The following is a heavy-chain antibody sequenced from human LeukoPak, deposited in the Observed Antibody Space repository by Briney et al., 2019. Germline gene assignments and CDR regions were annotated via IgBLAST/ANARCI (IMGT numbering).Heavy chain of an antibody. CDR3: ARAHYYDSSGLDY. V-gene: IGHV3-48*03. Sequence: PGGSLRLSCAASGFTFRSYEMNWVRQAPGKGLEWVSYISSSGSTIYYADSVKGRFTISRDNAKNSLYLQMNSLRAEDTAVYYCARAHYYDSSGLDYWGQGTLATVSS. D-gene: IGHD3-22*01. CDR2: ISSSGSTI. CDR1: GFTFRSYE. J-gene: IGHJ4*02.